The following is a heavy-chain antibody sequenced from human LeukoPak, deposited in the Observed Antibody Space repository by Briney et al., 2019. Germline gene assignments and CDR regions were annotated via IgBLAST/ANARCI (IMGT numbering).Heavy chain of an antibody. Sequence: GGSLRLSCAASGLTFSSYWMSWVRQAPGKGLEWVANIKQDGSEKYYVDSVKGRFTISRDNAKNSLYLQMNSLRAEDTAVYYCARDPGDYGDYWGQGTLVTVSS. J-gene: IGHJ4*02. CDR1: GLTFSSYW. CDR3: ARDPGDYGDY. V-gene: IGHV3-7*01. D-gene: IGHD4-17*01. CDR2: IKQDGSEK.